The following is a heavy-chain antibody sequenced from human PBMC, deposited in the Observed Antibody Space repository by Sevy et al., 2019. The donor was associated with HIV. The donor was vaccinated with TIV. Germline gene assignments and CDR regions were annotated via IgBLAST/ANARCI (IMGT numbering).Heavy chain of an antibody. Sequence: GGSLRLSCAASGFTFSSYCMTWVRQAPGEGLEWVSGISGDGGRTFYADSVKGRFTISSDNSRSTLYLQMNSLRAEDTAVYYCAKALPTVTTYNWYFDVWGRGTLVTVSS. CDR2: ISGDGGRT. J-gene: IGHJ2*01. V-gene: IGHV3-23*01. D-gene: IGHD4-17*01. CDR1: GFTFSSYC. CDR3: AKALPTVTTYNWYFDV.